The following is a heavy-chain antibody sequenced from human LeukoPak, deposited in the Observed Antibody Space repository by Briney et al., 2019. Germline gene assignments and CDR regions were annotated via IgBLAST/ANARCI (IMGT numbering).Heavy chain of an antibody. CDR1: GGSISSYY. J-gene: IGHJ4*02. CDR2: IYSTGST. D-gene: IGHD6-13*01. Sequence: YPSETLSLTCTVSGGSISSYYWSWIRQPAGKGLEWIGRIYSTGSTNYNPSLESRATMSVDTSKNQFSLRLRSVTAADTAVYYCARQIASAGTAGFDFWGQGALVTVSS. CDR3: ARQIASAGTAGFDF. V-gene: IGHV4-4*07.